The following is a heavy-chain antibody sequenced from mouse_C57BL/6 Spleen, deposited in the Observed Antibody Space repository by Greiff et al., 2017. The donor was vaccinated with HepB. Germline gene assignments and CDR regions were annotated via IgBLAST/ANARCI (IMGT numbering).Heavy chain of an antibody. CDR1: GYTFTSYW. Sequence: VQLQQSGAELVKPGASVKMSCKASGYTFTSYWITWVKQRPGQGLEWIGDIYPGSGSTNYNEKFKSKATLTVDTSSSTAYMQLSSLTSEDSAVYDCARGDYDYLYAMDYWGQGTSVTVSS. CDR2: IYPGSGST. J-gene: IGHJ4*01. D-gene: IGHD2-4*01. V-gene: IGHV1-55*01. CDR3: ARGDYDYLYAMDY.